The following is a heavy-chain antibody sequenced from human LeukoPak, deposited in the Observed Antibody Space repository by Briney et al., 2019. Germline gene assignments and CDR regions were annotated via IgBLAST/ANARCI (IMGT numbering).Heavy chain of an antibody. CDR1: GYTFTGYY. CDR3: ARYSSSWYGGYDY. Sequence: XXKAXGYTFTGYYMHWVRQAPGQGLEWMGRINPNSGGTNYAQKFQGRVTMTRDTSISTAYMELSRLRSDDTAVYYCARYSSSWYGGYDYWGQGTLVTVSS. CDR2: INPNSGGT. V-gene: IGHV1-2*06. J-gene: IGHJ4*02. D-gene: IGHD6-13*01.